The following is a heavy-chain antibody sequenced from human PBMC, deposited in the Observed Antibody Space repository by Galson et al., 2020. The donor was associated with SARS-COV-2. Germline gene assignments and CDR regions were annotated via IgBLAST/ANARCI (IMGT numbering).Heavy chain of an antibody. CDR3: ARDPGNYYDSSGYYYPDYYYYGMDV. V-gene: IGHV3-33*01. CDR1: GFTFSSYG. CDR2: IWSDGSNK. Sequence: GESLKISCAASGFTFSSYGMHWVRQAPGKGLEWVAVIWSDGSNKYYADSVKGRFTISRDNSKNTLYLQMNSLRAEDTAVYYCARDPGNYYDSSGYYYPDYYYYGMDVWGQGTTVTVSS. J-gene: IGHJ6*02. D-gene: IGHD3-22*01.